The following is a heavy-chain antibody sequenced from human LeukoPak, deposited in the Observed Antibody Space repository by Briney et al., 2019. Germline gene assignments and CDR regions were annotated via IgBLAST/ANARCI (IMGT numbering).Heavy chain of an antibody. Sequence: ASVKVSCKASGYTFTSYAMNWVRQAPGQGLECLGWINPDSGGTKYTQKFQGRVTMTTDTSISTAYMELSRLRSDDTAVYYCARDNSVGDIAWWFDPWGQGTLVTVSS. CDR3: ARDNSVGDIAWWFDP. J-gene: IGHJ5*02. CDR2: INPDSGGT. CDR1: GYTFTSYA. D-gene: IGHD3-16*02. V-gene: IGHV1-2*02.